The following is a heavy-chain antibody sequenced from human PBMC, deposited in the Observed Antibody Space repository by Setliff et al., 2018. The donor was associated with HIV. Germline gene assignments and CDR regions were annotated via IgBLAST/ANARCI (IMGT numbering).Heavy chain of an antibody. D-gene: IGHD2-2*01. J-gene: IGHJ6*03. CDR1: GGTFSNYA. CDR3: ARASHQYSTDPYHYYMDV. CDR2: IIPLFGRS. V-gene: IGHV1-69*13. Sequence: GASVKVSCKPFGGTFSNYALGWVRQAPGQGLEWMGGIIPLFGRSNYAQKFQGRVTITADESTSTAYMELSRLRSEDTAVYYCARASHQYSTDPYHYYMDVWGTGTTVTVSS.